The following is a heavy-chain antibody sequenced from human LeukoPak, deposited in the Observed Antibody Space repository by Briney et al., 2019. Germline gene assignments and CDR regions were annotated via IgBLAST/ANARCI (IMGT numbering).Heavy chain of an antibody. CDR1: GFTFSSYA. J-gene: IGHJ4*02. D-gene: IGHD1-1*01. CDR2: ISYDGSNK. CDR3: ARGTTGTTKFDY. Sequence: PGRSLRLSCAASGFTFSSYAMHWVRQAPGKGLEWVAVISYDGSNKYYADSLKGRFTISRDNSKNTLYLQMNSLRAEDTAVYYCARGTTGTTKFDYWGQGTLVTVSS. V-gene: IGHV3-30-3*01.